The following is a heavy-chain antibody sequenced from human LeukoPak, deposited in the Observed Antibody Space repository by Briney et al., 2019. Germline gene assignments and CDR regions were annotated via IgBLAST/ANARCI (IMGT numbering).Heavy chain of an antibody. Sequence: ASVKVSCKASGYTFTSYDINWVRQATGQGLEWMGWMNPNSGNTGYAQKFQGRVTITRNTSISTAYMELSSLRSEDTAVYYCARVGYDYVWDQYYYYYYMDVWGKGTTVTVSS. CDR3: ARVGYDYVWDQYYYYYYMDV. CDR1: GYTFTSYD. D-gene: IGHD3-16*01. CDR2: MNPNSGNT. V-gene: IGHV1-8*03. J-gene: IGHJ6*03.